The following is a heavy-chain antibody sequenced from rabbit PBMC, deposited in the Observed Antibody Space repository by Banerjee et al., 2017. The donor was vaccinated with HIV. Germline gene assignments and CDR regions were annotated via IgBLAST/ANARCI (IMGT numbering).Heavy chain of an antibody. CDR3: ARRSAGSSYYNL. D-gene: IGHD8-1*01. CDR1: GFDFSSYY. J-gene: IGHJ6*01. CDR2: IDPVFGGI. V-gene: IGHV1S7*01. Sequence: QSLEETGGGLVQPGGSLTLSCKASGFDFSSYYMSWVRQAPGKGLEWIGYIDPVFGGIYYASWVNGRFTISSHNAQNTLYLQLNSLTAADTATYFCARRSAGSSYYNLWGPGTLVTVS.